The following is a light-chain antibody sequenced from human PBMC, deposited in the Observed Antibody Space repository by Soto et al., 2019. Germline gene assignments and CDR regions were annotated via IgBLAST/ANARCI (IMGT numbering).Light chain of an antibody. CDR2: AAS. CDR1: QGISSY. J-gene: IGKJ2*01. V-gene: IGKV1-9*01. CDR3: QQLNSYPPD. Sequence: DIQLTQSPSFLSVSVGDRVTITCRASQGISSYLAWYQQKPGKAPKLLIYAASTLQSGVPSRFSGSGSGTEFTLTISSLQPEDFATYYCQQLNSYPPDFGQGTKLEIK.